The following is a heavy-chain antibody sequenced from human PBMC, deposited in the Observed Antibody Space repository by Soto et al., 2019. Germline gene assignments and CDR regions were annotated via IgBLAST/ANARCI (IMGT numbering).Heavy chain of an antibody. Sequence: AAVKVSCKASGCTFTSYGISWVRQAPGQGLEWMGWTSVYNGNTNYAQKLQGRVTMTTDTSTNTAYMDLRSLRSDDTAVYYCARRGPYSSSPLSNAFDIWGQGTMVTVSS. CDR1: GCTFTSYG. J-gene: IGHJ3*02. V-gene: IGHV1-18*01. CDR2: TSVYNGNT. CDR3: ARRGPYSSSPLSNAFDI. D-gene: IGHD6-6*01.